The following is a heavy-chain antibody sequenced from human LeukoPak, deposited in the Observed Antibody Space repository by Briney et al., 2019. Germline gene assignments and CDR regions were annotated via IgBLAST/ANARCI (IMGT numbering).Heavy chain of an antibody. CDR1: GYSFTNYW. Sequence: GESLKISCKGSGYSFTNYWIGWVCQMPGKGLEWMGIIYPGDSDTRYSPSFQGQVTISADKSINTAYLQWSSLKASDTAMYYCARQIGSRLTGYYGMDVWGQGTTVTVSS. J-gene: IGHJ6*02. CDR3: ARQIGSRLTGYYGMDV. D-gene: IGHD1-26*01. CDR2: IYPGDSDT. V-gene: IGHV5-51*01.